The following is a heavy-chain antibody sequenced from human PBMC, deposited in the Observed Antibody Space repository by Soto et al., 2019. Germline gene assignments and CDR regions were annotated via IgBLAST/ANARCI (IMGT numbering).Heavy chain of an antibody. CDR1: GGTFSSYA. Sequence: ASVKVSCKASGGTFSSYAISWVRQAPGQGLEWMGGIIPIFGTANYAQKFQGRVTITADESTSTAYMELSSLRSEDTAVYYCVHQLLYSRSYFDYWGQGTLVTVSS. CDR3: VHQLLYSRSYFDY. J-gene: IGHJ4*02. D-gene: IGHD2-2*01. V-gene: IGHV1-69*13. CDR2: IIPIFGTA.